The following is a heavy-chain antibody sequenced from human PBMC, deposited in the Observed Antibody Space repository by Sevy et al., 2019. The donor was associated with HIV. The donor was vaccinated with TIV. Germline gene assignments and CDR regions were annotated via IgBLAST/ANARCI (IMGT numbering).Heavy chain of an antibody. D-gene: IGHD3-22*01. J-gene: IGHJ4*02. CDR3: ATAKDYYDSSGYPFDY. V-gene: IGHV1-24*01. Sequence: ASVKVSCKVTGYTITGFSTHWVRQTPGKGLEWMGTFDPEDGETIYAQKFQGRVIMTEDTSADTAHMDLSSLTSEDTAVYYCATAKDYYDSSGYPFDYWGQGTLVTVSS. CDR1: GYTITGFS. CDR2: FDPEDGET.